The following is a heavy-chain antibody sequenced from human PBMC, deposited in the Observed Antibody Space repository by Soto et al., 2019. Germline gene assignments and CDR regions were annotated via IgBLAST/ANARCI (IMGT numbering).Heavy chain of an antibody. V-gene: IGHV2-26*01. CDR1: GFSLSNARMG. Sequence: SGPTLVNPTETLTLTCTVSGFSLSNARMGVSWIRQPPGKALEWLAHIFSNDAKYFNTSLKTRLTVSKDTSKTQVVLTMTNMDPVDTATYYCARMIFGRSGEYYFDYWGQGILVTVSS. CDR2: IFSNDAK. CDR3: ARMIFGRSGEYYFDY. J-gene: IGHJ4*02. D-gene: IGHD3-3*01.